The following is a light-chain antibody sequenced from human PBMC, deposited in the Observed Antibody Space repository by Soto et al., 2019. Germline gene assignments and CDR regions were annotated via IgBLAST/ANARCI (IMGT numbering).Light chain of an antibody. CDR2: DAS. J-gene: IGKJ1*01. Sequence: EIVLTQSPGTLSLSPGERATLSCRASQSVTDSYLAWYQHKPGQAPRLLIYDASTRAIAIPDRFSGGGSGTDFTLTISSLQSEDFAVYYCQQYNNWPLTFGQGTKVEIK. V-gene: IGKV3-20*01. CDR1: QSVTDSY. CDR3: QQYNNWPLT.